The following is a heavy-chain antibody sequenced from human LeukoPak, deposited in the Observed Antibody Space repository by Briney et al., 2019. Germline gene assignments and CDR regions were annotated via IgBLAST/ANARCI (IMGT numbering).Heavy chain of an antibody. V-gene: IGHV1-2*02. Sequence: ASVKVSYKASGYTFTGYYIHWVRQAPGQGLEWMGWINPNYGGTSYAQKFQGRVTMTGDTSIGTAYMELSSLRSDDTAVYYCARAGYGDLYYLDYWGQGTLVTVSS. J-gene: IGHJ4*02. CDR1: GYTFTGYY. CDR3: ARAGYGDLYYLDY. D-gene: IGHD4-17*01. CDR2: INPNYGGT.